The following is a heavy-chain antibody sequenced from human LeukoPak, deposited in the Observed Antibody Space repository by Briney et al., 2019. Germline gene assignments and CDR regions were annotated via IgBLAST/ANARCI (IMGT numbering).Heavy chain of an antibody. Sequence: PGGSLRLSCAASGFSFSSYVMSWVRQAPGKGLEWVSVISSGGDTTFYADSVKGRLTISRDNSKNTLYLQINSLQAEDTAVYYCAKGRYCGGDCYSYYFEYWGQGTLVAVSS. D-gene: IGHD2-21*02. CDR1: GFSFSSYV. CDR3: AKGRYCGGDCYSYYFEY. J-gene: IGHJ4*02. V-gene: IGHV3-23*01. CDR2: ISSGGDTT.